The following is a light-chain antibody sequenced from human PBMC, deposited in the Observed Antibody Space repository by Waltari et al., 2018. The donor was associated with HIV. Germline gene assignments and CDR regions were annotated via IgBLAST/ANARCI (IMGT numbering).Light chain of an antibody. CDR1: SSNLGRTD. CDR2: RNN. Sequence: QSVLTQPPSTSGTPRPRVTISCSATSSNLGRTDVSWYQQLPGTAPKLLIYRNNQRPSGVPDRFSGSKSGTSASLAISGLRSEDEADYYCAAWDDSLSGWVFGGGTKLTVL. CDR3: AAWDDSLSGWV. J-gene: IGLJ3*02. V-gene: IGLV1-47*01.